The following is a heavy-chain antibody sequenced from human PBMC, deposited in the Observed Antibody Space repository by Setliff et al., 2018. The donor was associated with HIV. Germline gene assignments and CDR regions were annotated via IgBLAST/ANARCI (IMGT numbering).Heavy chain of an antibody. CDR1: DYTFTNYG. J-gene: IGHJ3*02. CDR2: ISNYNGNT. Sequence: SVKVSCKTSDYTFTNYGIYWVRQAPGQGLEWMGWISNYNGNTNYAQKFQGRVTMTTDTSTRTAYMEMRGLTYDDTAVYYCARASGGNSVENGFDIWGQGTMVTVSS. CDR3: ARASGGNSVENGFDI. D-gene: IGHD1-26*01. V-gene: IGHV1-18*01.